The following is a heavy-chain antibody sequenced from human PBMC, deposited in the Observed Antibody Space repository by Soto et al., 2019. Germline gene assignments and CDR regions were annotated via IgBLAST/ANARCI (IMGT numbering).Heavy chain of an antibody. CDR3: AREVVSSWYPYAFDI. V-gene: IGHV4-31*03. CDR2: IYYIGST. D-gene: IGHD6-13*01. Sequence: QVQLQESGPGLVKPSQTLSLTCTVYGGSISSVGYYWSWIRQHPGKGLEWIGYIYYIGSTYYNPYLKSRVTISVDTSKNQFSLKLSSVTAAYTSVYYCAREVVSSWYPYAFDIWGQGTMVTVSS. J-gene: IGHJ3*02. CDR1: GGSISSVGYY.